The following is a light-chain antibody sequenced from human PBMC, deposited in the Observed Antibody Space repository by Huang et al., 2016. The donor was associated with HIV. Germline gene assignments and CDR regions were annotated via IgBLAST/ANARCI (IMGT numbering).Light chain of an antibody. Sequence: DIVMTQSPDSLAVSLGERANINCKSSQRVLNSSNNKNYLAWYQQKPGQPPKLLIYWASTRESGVPDRFSGSGSGTDFTLTISSLQAEDVSVYYCQQYISTPWTFGQGTKVEIK. V-gene: IGKV4-1*01. CDR3: QQYISTPWT. CDR2: WAS. J-gene: IGKJ1*01. CDR1: QRVLNSSNNKNY.